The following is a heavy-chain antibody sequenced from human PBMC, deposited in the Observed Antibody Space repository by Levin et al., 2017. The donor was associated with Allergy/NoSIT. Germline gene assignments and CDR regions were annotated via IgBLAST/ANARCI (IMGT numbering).Heavy chain of an antibody. Sequence: ASETLSLTCTVSGGSISDDSYYWAWVRQPPGKGLEWVGSIYYDGSAYYNPSLKTRLTISVDTSKNQFSLRVNSVPAADTAVYYCAGEPNSPYYYHYGLDVWGPGTTVTVSS. CDR1: GGSISDDSYY. V-gene: IGHV4-39*07. CDR2: IYYDGSA. CDR3: AGEPNSPYYYHYGLDV. J-gene: IGHJ6*02. D-gene: IGHD2/OR15-2a*01.